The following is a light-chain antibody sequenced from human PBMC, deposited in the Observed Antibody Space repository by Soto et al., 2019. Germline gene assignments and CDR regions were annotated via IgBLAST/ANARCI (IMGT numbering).Light chain of an antibody. V-gene: IGKV1-9*01. CDR3: QQLAGFPIT. Sequence: DIQMTQSPSTLSGSVGDRVTITCRASQGISTYLAWYQQKPGKAPNLLIYTASTLQTGVPSRFSGSAFGTEFTLTISSLQPEDFATYYCQQLAGFPITFGQGTRLEIK. CDR1: QGISTY. J-gene: IGKJ5*01. CDR2: TAS.